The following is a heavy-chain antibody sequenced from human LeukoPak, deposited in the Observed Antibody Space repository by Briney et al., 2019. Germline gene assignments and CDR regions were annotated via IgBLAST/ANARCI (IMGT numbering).Heavy chain of an antibody. CDR2: IYSGGST. CDR3: AREPRRDYFDY. Sequence: GGSLRLSCAASGFTVSSNYMSWVRQAPGKGLEWVSVIYSGGSTYYADSVKGRFTISRDNSKSTLYLQMNSLRAEDTAVYYCAREPRRDYFDYWGQGTLVTVSS. J-gene: IGHJ4*02. V-gene: IGHV3-53*01. D-gene: IGHD1-14*01. CDR1: GFTVSSNY.